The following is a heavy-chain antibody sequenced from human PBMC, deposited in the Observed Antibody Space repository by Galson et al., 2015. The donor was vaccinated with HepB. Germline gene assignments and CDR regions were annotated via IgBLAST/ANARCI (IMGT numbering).Heavy chain of an antibody. D-gene: IGHD6-19*01. J-gene: IGHJ2*01. Sequence: SLRLSCAVSGFTFSSHDMSWLRQAPGKGLEWVSSISGSGGETFYRDSVKGRFTISRDNPKSTLYLQLNSLRAEDTAVYYCAKIAVTAKWYFDFWGRGTLVTVSS. V-gene: IGHV3-23*01. CDR3: AKIAVTAKWYFDF. CDR2: ISGSGGET. CDR1: GFTFSSHD.